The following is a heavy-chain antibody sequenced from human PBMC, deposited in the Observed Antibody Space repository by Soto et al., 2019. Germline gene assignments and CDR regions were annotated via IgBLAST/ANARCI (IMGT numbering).Heavy chain of an antibody. CDR3: ARDPAADGYYGMDV. Sequence: EVQLVESGGGLVKPGGSLRLSCVASEFSFSTYNMNWVRQAPGDGRQWVSFISRTSSHIHYADSVQGRFTISRDNAKNSLYLEMNSLRAEDTAVYYCARDPAADGYYGMDVWGKGTTVTVSS. CDR1: EFSFSTYN. D-gene: IGHD6-13*01. CDR2: ISRTSSHI. J-gene: IGHJ6*04. V-gene: IGHV3-21*01.